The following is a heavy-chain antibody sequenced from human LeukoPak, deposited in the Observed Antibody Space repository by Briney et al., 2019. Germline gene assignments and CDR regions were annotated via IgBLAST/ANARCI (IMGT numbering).Heavy chain of an antibody. D-gene: IGHD3-3*02. Sequence: PGGSLRLSCAASGFIFIGYGTHRVRQAPGKGPEWVAFIRPDGHNKYYADSVKGRFMISRDNSKNTVDLQMNSLRGDDTAMYYCAKGGAASWDVDVWGKGTTVTVSS. CDR3: AKGGAASWDVDV. CDR1: GFIFIGYG. J-gene: IGHJ6*04. V-gene: IGHV3-30*02. CDR2: IRPDGHNK.